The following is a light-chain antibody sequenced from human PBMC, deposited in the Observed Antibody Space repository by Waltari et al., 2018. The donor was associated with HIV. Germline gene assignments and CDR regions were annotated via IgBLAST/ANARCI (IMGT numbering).Light chain of an antibody. CDR3: KTWGTGIEV. CDR1: SGHSSNA. Sequence: QPVVTQSPSASASLGASVTLTCTLNSGHSSNAIDWHQQQPGKGPRYLMKVNSDGSHMKGEGVPDRFSGSSSGAERYLFVSSLQSEDEADYYCKTWGTGIEVFGGGTKLTVL. CDR2: VNSDGSH. V-gene: IGLV4-69*01. J-gene: IGLJ3*02.